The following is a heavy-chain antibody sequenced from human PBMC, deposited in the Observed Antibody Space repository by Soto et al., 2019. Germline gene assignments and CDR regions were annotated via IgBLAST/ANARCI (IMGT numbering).Heavy chain of an antibody. CDR2: ISYDGSNK. Sequence: QVQLVESGGGVVQPGRSLRLSCAASGFTFSSYAMHWVRQAPGKGLEWVAVISYDGSNKYYADSVKGRFTISRDNSKNTLYLQMNSLRAEDTAVYYCARDDVVAPRFTYYYYGMDVWGQGTTVTVSS. V-gene: IGHV3-30-3*01. CDR1: GFTFSSYA. J-gene: IGHJ6*02. CDR3: ARDDVVAPRFTYYYYGMDV. D-gene: IGHD2-21*01.